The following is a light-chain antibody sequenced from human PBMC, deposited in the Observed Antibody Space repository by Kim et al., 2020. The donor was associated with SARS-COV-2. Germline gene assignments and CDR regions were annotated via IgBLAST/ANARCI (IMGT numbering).Light chain of an antibody. CDR1: SLRSYY. CDR3: NSLDSSGNHIWV. CDR2: GKN. Sequence: SSELTQDPAVSVALGQTVRITCQGDSLRSYYASWYQQKPGQAPVLVIYGKNNRPSGIPDRFPGSSSGNTASLIITGAQAEDEADYYCNSLDSSGNHIWVF. J-gene: IGLJ3*02. V-gene: IGLV3-19*01.